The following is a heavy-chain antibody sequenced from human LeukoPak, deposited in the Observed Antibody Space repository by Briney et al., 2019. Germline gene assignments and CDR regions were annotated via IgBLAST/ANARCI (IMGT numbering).Heavy chain of an antibody. CDR2: ISGSGDYT. CDR3: ARGIRYGAGRGLYFDY. CDR1: RFTFSNSA. V-gene: IGHV3-23*01. J-gene: IGHJ4*02. Sequence: GGSLRLSCAASRFTFSNSAMSWVRQAPGRGLEWVSAISGSGDYTNYADSVKGRFTISRDNSKNTLYLQMNSLRAEDTAVYYCARGIRYGAGRGLYFDYWGQGTLVTVSS. D-gene: IGHD3-10*01.